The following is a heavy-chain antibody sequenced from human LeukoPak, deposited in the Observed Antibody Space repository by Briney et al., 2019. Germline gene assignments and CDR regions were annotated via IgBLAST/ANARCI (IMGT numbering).Heavy chain of an antibody. D-gene: IGHD5-24*01. CDR2: IYTSGST. CDR3: AREYSGDGYNFNFDY. J-gene: IGHJ4*02. V-gene: IGHV4-61*02. Sequence: SQTLSLTCTVSGGSISSGSYYWSWIRQPAGRGLEWIGRIYTSGSTNYNPSLKSRVTISVDTSKNQFSLKLSSVTAADTAVYYCAREYSGDGYNFNFDYWGQGTLVTVSS. CDR1: GGSISSGSYY.